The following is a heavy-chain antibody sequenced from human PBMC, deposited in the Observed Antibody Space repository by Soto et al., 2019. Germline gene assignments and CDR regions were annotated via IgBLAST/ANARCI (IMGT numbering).Heavy chain of an antibody. CDR1: GYTFTSYA. J-gene: IGHJ4*02. D-gene: IGHD3-10*01. Sequence: QVQLVQSGAEVKKPGASVKVSCKASGYTFTSYAMHWVRQAPGQRLEWMGWINAGNGNTKYSQKFQGRVTITRDTAASTAYTELSSLRSEDTAVYYCARDMGFGLSDYRGQGTLVTVSS. CDR3: ARDMGFGLSDY. CDR2: INAGNGNT. V-gene: IGHV1-3*01.